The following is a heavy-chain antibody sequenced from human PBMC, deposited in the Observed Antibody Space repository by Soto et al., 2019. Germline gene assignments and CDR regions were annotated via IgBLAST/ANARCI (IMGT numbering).Heavy chain of an antibody. CDR3: AREDLDGFVYFYGMDI. CDR1: GFMFSRFG. CDR2: ISSDGRNT. J-gene: IGHJ6*02. V-gene: IGHV3-30*03. D-gene: IGHD3-3*01. Sequence: QVQLVESGGGLVQPGRSLRLSCAASGFMFSRFGMHWVLQAPGKGLEWVAVISSDGRNTYYGEYVKGRFTISRVNSKNTVSLEMNSLRPDDSAVYYCAREDLDGFVYFYGMDIWGQGTTVTGAS.